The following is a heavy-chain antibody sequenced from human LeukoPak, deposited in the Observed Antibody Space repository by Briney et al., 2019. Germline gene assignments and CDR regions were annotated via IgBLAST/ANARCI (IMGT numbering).Heavy chain of an antibody. Sequence: PGGSLRLSCAASGFTFSSYAMSWVRPAPEKGLEWVSAISGSGGSTYYADSVKGRFTISRDNSKNTLYLQMNSLRAEDTAVYYCAKKFSSGSQLFDYWGQGTLVTVSS. CDR2: ISGSGGST. J-gene: IGHJ4*02. D-gene: IGHD6-19*01. CDR3: AKKFSSGSQLFDY. CDR1: GFTFSSYA. V-gene: IGHV3-23*01.